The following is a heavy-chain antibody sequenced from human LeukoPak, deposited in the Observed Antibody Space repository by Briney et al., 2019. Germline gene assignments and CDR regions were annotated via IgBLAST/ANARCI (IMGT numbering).Heavy chain of an antibody. J-gene: IGHJ4*02. CDR1: GFTFSSYG. V-gene: IGHV3-30*18. Sequence: GGSLRLSCAASGFTFSSYGMHWVRQAPGKGLEWVAVISYDASNKYYADSVKGRFTNSRDNSKNTLYLQMNSLRAEDTAVYYCAKDHIWGYFDYWGQGTLVTVPS. CDR3: AKDHIWGYFDY. D-gene: IGHD7-27*01. CDR2: ISYDASNK.